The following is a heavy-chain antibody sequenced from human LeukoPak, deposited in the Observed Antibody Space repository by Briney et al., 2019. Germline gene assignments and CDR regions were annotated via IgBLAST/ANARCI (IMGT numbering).Heavy chain of an antibody. J-gene: IGHJ2*01. Sequence: SETLSLTCTVSGGSISSGGYSWSWIRQHPGKGLEWIGYIYYSGSTYYNPSLKSRVTISVDTSKNQFSLKLSSVTAADTAVYYCARILATYYDFWSGPQYFDLWGRGTLVTVSS. CDR1: GGSISSGGYS. V-gene: IGHV4-31*03. CDR3: ARILATYYDFWSGPQYFDL. D-gene: IGHD3-3*01. CDR2: IYYSGST.